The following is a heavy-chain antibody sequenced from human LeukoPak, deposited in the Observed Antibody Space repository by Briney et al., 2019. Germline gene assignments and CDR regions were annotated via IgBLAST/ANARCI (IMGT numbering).Heavy chain of an antibody. J-gene: IGHJ4*02. CDR1: GFTFSNYN. V-gene: IGHV3-21*01. D-gene: IGHD3-9*01. CDR3: AKGPVDWALGADY. Sequence: GGSLRLSCAASGFTFSNYNMNWIRQAPGKGLEWVSSITSSSTFIYYADSVKGRFTISSDNAKNSLYLQMNSLTADATAVYYCAKGPVDWALGADYWGQGSLGTVSS. CDR2: ITSSSTFI.